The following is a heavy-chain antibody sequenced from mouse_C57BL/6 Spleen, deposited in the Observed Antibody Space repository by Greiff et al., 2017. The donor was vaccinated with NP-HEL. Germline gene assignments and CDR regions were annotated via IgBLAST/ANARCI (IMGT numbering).Heavy chain of an antibody. Sequence: EVQRVESGGGLVKPGGSLKLSCAASGFTFSSYAMSWVRQTPEKRLEWVATISDGGSYTYYPDNVKGRFTISRDNAKNNLYLQMSHLKSEDTAMYYCAREDYDHYFDYWGQGTTLTVSS. D-gene: IGHD1-1*01. CDR2: ISDGGSYT. CDR1: GFTFSSYA. J-gene: IGHJ2*01. V-gene: IGHV5-4*01. CDR3: AREDYDHYFDY.